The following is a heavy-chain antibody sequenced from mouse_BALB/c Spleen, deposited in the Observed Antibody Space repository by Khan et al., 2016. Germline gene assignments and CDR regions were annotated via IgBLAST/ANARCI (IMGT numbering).Heavy chain of an antibody. V-gene: IGHV9-3-1*01. CDR3: ARGDGYVLDY. CDR1: GYTFTNYG. D-gene: IGHD2-2*01. J-gene: IGHJ2*01. CDR2: INTYTGEP. Sequence: QIQLVQSGPELKKPGETVKISCKASGYTFTNYGMNWVKQAPGKGLKWMGWINTYTGEPTYADDFKGRFAFSLETSASTAYLQLNNLKTEDTATSFCARGDGYVLDYWGQGTTLTVSS.